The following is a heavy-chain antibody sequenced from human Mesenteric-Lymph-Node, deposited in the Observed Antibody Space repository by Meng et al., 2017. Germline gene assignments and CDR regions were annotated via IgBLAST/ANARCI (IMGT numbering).Heavy chain of an antibody. CDR3: ARDTSTSLDY. D-gene: IGHD2/OR15-2a*01. Sequence: EVQLLESGGGLVQPGGSLRLSCAASGFTFSSYAMSWVRQAPGKGLEWVGRITNTPNRYPTNYAASVKGRFTISRDDSKNSLYLEMNSLKIEDTAVYYCARDTSTSLDYWGQGAPVTVSS. V-gene: IGHV3-72*01. CDR1: GFTFSSYA. CDR2: ITNTPNRYPT. J-gene: IGHJ4*02.